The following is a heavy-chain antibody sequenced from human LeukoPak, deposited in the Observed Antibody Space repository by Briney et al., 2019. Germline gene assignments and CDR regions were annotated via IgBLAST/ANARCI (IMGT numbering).Heavy chain of an antibody. CDR2: ISSSSTYT. J-gene: IGHJ6*02. Sequence: GGSLRLSCAASGFTFSDYYMSWIRQAPGKGLEWLSYISSSSTYTNYADSVKGRFTISRDNSKNTLYLQMNSLRAEDTAVYYCARDAGYSSSWYFYYYGMDVWGQGTTVTVSS. CDR3: ARDAGYSSSWYFYYYGMDV. CDR1: GFTFSDYY. D-gene: IGHD6-13*01. V-gene: IGHV3-11*05.